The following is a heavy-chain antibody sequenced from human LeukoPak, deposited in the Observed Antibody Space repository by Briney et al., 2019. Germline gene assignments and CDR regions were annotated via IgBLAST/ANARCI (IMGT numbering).Heavy chain of an antibody. CDR2: INWNGGSA. CDR3: ARDSGSSWYEHAFDI. J-gene: IGHJ3*02. CDR1: GFTFSTYA. Sequence: GGSLRLSCAASGFTFSTYAMSWVRQAPGKGLEWVSGINWNGGSAGYADSVKGRFTISRDNAKNSLYLQMNSLRAEDTALYYCARDSGSSWYEHAFDIWGQGTMVTVSS. V-gene: IGHV3-20*04. D-gene: IGHD6-13*01.